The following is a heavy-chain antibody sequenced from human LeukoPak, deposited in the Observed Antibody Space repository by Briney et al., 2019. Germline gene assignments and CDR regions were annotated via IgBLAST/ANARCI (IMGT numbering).Heavy chain of an antibody. CDR3: AKDQVLVGATAFDY. D-gene: IGHD1-26*01. CDR2: IGYSGGIT. V-gene: IGHV3-23*01. CDR1: GFAFSNYA. J-gene: IGHJ4*02. Sequence: QAGGSLRLSCAASGFAFSNYAMSWVRQAPGKGLEWVSTIGYSGGITYYADSVKGHFTISRDNSKNTLYLQMNSLRAEDSALYYCAKDQVLVGATAFDYWGQGTLVSVSS.